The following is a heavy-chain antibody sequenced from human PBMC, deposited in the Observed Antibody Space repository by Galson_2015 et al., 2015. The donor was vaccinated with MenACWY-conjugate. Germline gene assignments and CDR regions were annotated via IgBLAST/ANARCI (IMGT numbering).Heavy chain of an antibody. CDR2: IGTGGDT. CDR1: GFTFTDSD. D-gene: IGHD6-19*01. V-gene: IGHV3-13*01. Sequence: SLRLSCAASGFTFTDSDMYWVRHPTGKGLEWVSAIGTGGDTYYPGSVKGRFTVSRENAKNSLYLQMNSLRAEDTAVYYCAREGRSSDPYDWYFDLWGRGTLVTVSS. J-gene: IGHJ2*01. CDR3: AREGRSSDPYDWYFDL.